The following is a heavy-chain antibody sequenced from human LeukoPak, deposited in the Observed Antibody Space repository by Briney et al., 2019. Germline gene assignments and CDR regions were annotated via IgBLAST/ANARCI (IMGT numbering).Heavy chain of an antibody. J-gene: IGHJ4*02. CDR3: AREGEAGPYYFDY. Sequence: GGSLRLSCAASGFTFSSFEMNWVRQAPGRGLEWISYISSSGTTIYYADSVKGRFTISRDNAKNSLYLQMYSLRAEDTAVYYCAREGEAGPYYFDYWGQGTLVTVSS. CDR1: GFTFSSFE. V-gene: IGHV3-48*03. D-gene: IGHD3-16*01. CDR2: ISSSGTTI.